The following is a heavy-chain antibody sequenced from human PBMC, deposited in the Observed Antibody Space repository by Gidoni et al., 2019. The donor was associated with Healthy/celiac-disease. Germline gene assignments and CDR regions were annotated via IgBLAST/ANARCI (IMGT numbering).Heavy chain of an antibody. D-gene: IGHD4-17*01. J-gene: IGHJ4*02. CDR3: ARDDYGDSVDY. CDR2: IYYSGST. Sequence: QLQLQESGPGLVKPSETLSLTCTVSGGSISSSSYYWGWIRQPPGKGLEWIGSIYYSGSTYYNPSRKSRVTISVDTSKNQFSLKLSSVTAADTAVYYCARDDYGDSVDYWGQGTLVTVSS. CDR1: GGSISSSSYY. V-gene: IGHV4-39*07.